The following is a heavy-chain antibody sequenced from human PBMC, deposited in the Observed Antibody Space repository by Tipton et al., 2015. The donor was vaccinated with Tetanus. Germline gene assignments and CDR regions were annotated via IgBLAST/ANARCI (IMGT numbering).Heavy chain of an antibody. D-gene: IGHD3-10*01. V-gene: IGHV5-51*01. CDR3: ARLPKHYSASGST. J-gene: IGHJ5*02. CDR2: ISPGDSEA. Sequence: QSGPEVKKPGEPLRISCKASGHNSRSYWINWVRQMPGKGLEWMGIISPGDSEATYSPSFQGQVTITVDKSISTAYLQWSSLKASDTAIYFCARLPKHYSASGSTWGQGTLVTVSS. CDR1: GHNSRSYW.